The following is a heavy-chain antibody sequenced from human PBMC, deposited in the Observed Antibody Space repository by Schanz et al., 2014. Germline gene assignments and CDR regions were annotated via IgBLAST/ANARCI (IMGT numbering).Heavy chain of an antibody. V-gene: IGHV1-3*04. J-gene: IGHJ4*02. CDR3: ARGIGGYGANNYCDY. Sequence: QVQVVQSGAELKKPGASVKVSCKASGYTFSSHGIHWLRQAPGQSLEWMGWINTANGNAKYSANFQARVTITRDTSATTAYMELSSLRSEDTAVYSCARGIGGYGANNYCDYWGQGTLVTVSS. CDR2: INTANGNA. D-gene: IGHD5-12*01. CDR1: GYTFSSHG.